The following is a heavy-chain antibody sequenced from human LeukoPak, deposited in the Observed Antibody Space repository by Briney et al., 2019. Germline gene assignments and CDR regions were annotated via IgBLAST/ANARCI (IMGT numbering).Heavy chain of an antibody. Sequence: ASVKVSCKASGYTFTSYAMHWVRQAPGQRLEWIGWINAGNGNTKYSQTFQGRVTITRDTSASTAYMELSSLRSEDTAVYYCARAGSTRLGYISGDMDVWGQGTTVTVSS. CDR3: ARAGSTRLGYISGDMDV. CDR2: INAGNGNT. D-gene: IGHD6-19*01. J-gene: IGHJ6*02. CDR1: GYTFTSYA. V-gene: IGHV1-3*01.